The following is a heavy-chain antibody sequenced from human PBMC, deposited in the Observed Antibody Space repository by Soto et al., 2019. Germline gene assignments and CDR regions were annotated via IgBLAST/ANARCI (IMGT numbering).Heavy chain of an antibody. D-gene: IGHD6-13*01. CDR3: AKMGGGGSSWFWRSKYYGTDV. V-gene: IGHV3-30*18. Sequence: QVQLVQSGGGVVQPGRSLILSCAASGFPLSSYGMHWVRQAPGKGLEWVAVISYDGSNKDYADSVKGRFTISRANSKNTRYLQMYSLIAAGTAVSYSAKMGGGGSSWFWRSKYYGTDVWGQGTTVMVSS. CDR2: ISYDGSNK. CDR1: GFPLSSYG. J-gene: IGHJ6*02.